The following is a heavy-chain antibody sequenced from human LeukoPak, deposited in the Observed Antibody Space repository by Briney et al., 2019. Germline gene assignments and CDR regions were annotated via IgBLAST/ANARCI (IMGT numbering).Heavy chain of an antibody. CDR3: ARWLSYKIDSNGFLDY. D-gene: IGHD3-22*01. CDR1: GFTFSIYG. J-gene: IGHJ4*02. CDR2: IWFDGSRE. V-gene: IGHV3-33*01. Sequence: GGSLRLSCAASGFTFSIYGIHWVRQAPGKGLEWVALIWFDGSREYYGDSVKGRFIISRDNSKNTLYLQMNSLRAEDAAVYYCARWLSYKIDSNGFLDYWGQGTLVTVSS.